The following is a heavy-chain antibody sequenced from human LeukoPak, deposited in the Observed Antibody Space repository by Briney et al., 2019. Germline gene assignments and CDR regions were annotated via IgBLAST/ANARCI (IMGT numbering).Heavy chain of an antibody. V-gene: IGHV3-7*01. CDR1: GFTFSRYA. J-gene: IGHJ4*02. Sequence: GGSLRLSCAASGFTFSRYAMHWVRQAPGKGLEWVANIKQDGSEKYYVDSVKGRFTISRDNAKNSLYLQMNSLRAEDTAVYYCAREAGSSSWYGDYWGQGTLVTVSS. D-gene: IGHD6-13*01. CDR3: AREAGSSSWYGDY. CDR2: IKQDGSEK.